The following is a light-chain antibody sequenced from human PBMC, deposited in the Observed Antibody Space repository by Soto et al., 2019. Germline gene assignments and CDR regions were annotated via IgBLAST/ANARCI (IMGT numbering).Light chain of an antibody. V-gene: IGKV1-39*01. Sequence: DIQMTQSPSSLSASVVNRVTITCRASQSISTYLNWYQKKPGKAPNLLIYDASRLQSGVPSRFSGSGGGTDFTLSISSVQPEDFATYFCQQSYMDPITFGQGTRLEIK. CDR3: QQSYMDPIT. CDR1: QSISTY. CDR2: DAS. J-gene: IGKJ5*01.